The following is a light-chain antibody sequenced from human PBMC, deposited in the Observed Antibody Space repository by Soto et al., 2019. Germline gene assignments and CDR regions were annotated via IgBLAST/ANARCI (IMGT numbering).Light chain of an antibody. V-gene: IGLV2-14*01. J-gene: IGLJ1*01. Sequence: QSALTQPASVSGSPGQSITISCTGTSSDVGGYNYVSWSQQHPGKAPKLMIYDVSNRPSGVSNRFSGSKSGNTASLTISGLQAEDEADYYCSSYTSSSTLDVFGTGTKLTVL. CDR3: SSYTSSSTLDV. CDR1: SSDVGGYNY. CDR2: DVS.